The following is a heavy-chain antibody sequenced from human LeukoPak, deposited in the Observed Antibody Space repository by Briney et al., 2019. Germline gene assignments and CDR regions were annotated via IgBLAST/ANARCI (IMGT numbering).Heavy chain of an antibody. CDR3: ARGPYSYDSSGAFDI. D-gene: IGHD3-22*01. V-gene: IGHV1-18*01. Sequence: ASVKVSCKASGYTFTSYGSSWVRQAPGQGLEWMGWISTYNGNTNYAQNLQGRVTMTTDTSTSTAYMELRSLRSDDTAVYYCARGPYSYDSSGAFDIWGQGTMVTVSS. J-gene: IGHJ3*02. CDR2: ISTYNGNT. CDR1: GYTFTSYG.